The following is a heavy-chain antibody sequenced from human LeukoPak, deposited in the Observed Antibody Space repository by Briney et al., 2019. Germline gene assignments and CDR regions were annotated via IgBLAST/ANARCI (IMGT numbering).Heavy chain of an antibody. CDR2: ISGSGGST. Sequence: PGGSLRLSCAASGFTFSSFAMTWVRQAPGKGLEWVSGISGSGGSTYYADSVEGRFTISRDNSKNTLYLQMNSLRAEDTAVYYCAKDGTAFSSGWRWVDYWGQGTLVTVSS. CDR1: GFTFSSFA. J-gene: IGHJ4*02. V-gene: IGHV3-23*01. D-gene: IGHD6-19*01. CDR3: AKDGTAFSSGWRWVDY.